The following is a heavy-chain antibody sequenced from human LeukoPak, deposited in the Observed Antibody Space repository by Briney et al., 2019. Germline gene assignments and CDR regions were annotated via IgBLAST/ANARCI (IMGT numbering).Heavy chain of an antibody. D-gene: IGHD5-18*01. CDR1: GGSISSYY. CDR2: IYYSGST. Sequence: SETLSLTCTVSGGSISSYYWSWIRQPPGKGLKWIGYIYYSGSTNYNPSLKSRVTISVDTSKNQFSLKLSSVTAADTAVYYCARGEPDSYGGPVEDYWGQGTLVTVSS. V-gene: IGHV4-59*01. J-gene: IGHJ4*02. CDR3: ARGEPDSYGGPVEDY.